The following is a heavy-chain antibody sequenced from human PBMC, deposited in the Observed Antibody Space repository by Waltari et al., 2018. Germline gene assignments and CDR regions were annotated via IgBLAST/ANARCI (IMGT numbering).Heavy chain of an antibody. Sequence: QLQLQESGPGLVKPSETLSLTCTVSGGSISSSSYYWGWIRQPAGKGLEWIGSIYYSGTTYYNPSLKSRVTISVDTSKNQFSLKLSSVTAADTAVYYCAPYSSSSDAFDIWGQGTMVTVSS. CDR3: APYSSSSDAFDI. V-gene: IGHV4-39*07. J-gene: IGHJ3*02. CDR1: GGSISSSSYY. CDR2: IYYSGTT. D-gene: IGHD6-6*01.